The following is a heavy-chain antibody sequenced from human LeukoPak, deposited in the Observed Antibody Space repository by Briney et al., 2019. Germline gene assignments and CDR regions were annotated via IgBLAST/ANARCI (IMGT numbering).Heavy chain of an antibody. Sequence: ASVKVSCKASGYTFTSYGISWVRQAPGQGIEWMGWISAYNGNTNYAQKFQGRVTMTTDTSTSTGYMELRSLRSDDTAVYYCARSDKYCRGGSCYFDYWGQGTLVTVSS. D-gene: IGHD2-15*01. CDR2: ISAYNGNT. V-gene: IGHV1-18*01. J-gene: IGHJ4*02. CDR3: ARSDKYCRGGSCYFDY. CDR1: GYTFTSYG.